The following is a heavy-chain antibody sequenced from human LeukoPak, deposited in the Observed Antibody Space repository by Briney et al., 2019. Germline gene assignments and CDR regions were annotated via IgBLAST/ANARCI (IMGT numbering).Heavy chain of an antibody. D-gene: IGHD6-19*01. V-gene: IGHV3-21*01. CDR1: GFTFSSYN. J-gene: IGHJ3*02. CDR2: ISSSSTYI. Sequence: GGSLRLSCAASGFTFSSYNMNWVRQAPGKGLEWVSSISSSSTYIYYADSVKGRFTISRENAKNSLFLQMNSLRVEDTAMYYCTRDVSSSGWYRFAFHIWGRGTMVTVTS. CDR3: TRDVSSSGWYRFAFHI.